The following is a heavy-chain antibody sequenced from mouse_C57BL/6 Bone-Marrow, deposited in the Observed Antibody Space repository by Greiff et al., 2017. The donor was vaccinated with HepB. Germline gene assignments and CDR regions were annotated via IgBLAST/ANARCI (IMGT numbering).Heavy chain of an antibody. V-gene: IGHV1-69*01. CDR1: GCTFTSYW. Sequence: QVQLQQSGAELVMPGASVKLSCKASGCTFTSYWMHWVKQRPGQGLEWIGEIDPSDSYTNYNQKFKGKSTLTVDKSSSTAYMQLSSLTSEDSAVYYCARGASSYGYFDVWGTGTTVTVSS. D-gene: IGHD1-1*01. CDR3: ARGASSYGYFDV. CDR2: IDPSDSYT. J-gene: IGHJ1*03.